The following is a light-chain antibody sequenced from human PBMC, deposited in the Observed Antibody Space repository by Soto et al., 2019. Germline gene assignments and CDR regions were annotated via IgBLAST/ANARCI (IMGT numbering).Light chain of an antibody. V-gene: IGKV3-20*01. CDR1: QTVTNNY. CDR2: DAS. Sequence: EIVLTQPPGTLSSSPGERATLFSRARQTVTNNYIARYQQKPGQPPRLLIDDASRRASGNPDRFSGSGSGTDFTLTISRLEPEDFAVYYCQQCATSPLTFGQGTKVDIK. J-gene: IGKJ1*01. CDR3: QQCATSPLT.